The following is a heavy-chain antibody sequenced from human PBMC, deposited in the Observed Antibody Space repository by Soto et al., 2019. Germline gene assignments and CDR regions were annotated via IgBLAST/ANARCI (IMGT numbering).Heavy chain of an antibody. V-gene: IGHV3-23*01. CDR1: GFTFSSYS. CDR3: AKSPTMVWGLIFDY. J-gene: IGHJ4*02. Sequence: PGGSLRLSCAASGFTFSSYSLSWVRQAPGKGLDWVSAIRGSGDNTYYADSVKGRFTISRDNTKNTLYLQMNSLRAEDTAVYYCAKSPTMVWGLIFDYWGQGALVTVSS. D-gene: IGHD3-10*01. CDR2: IRGSGDNT.